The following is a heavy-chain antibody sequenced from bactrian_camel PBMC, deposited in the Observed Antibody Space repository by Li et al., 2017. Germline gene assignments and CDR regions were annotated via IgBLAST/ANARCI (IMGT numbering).Heavy chain of an antibody. D-gene: IGHD5*01. CDR2: LWIGGATT. CDR1: GHTANIQT. CDR3: AAGPSFGVGWPQYEYNT. Sequence: HVQLVESGGGSVQAGGSLRLSCASSGHTANIQTMAWFRQSPGKQREGVAVLWIGGATTYYASSVKGRFTVSKDRATNTLYLQMNNLKPDDTATYYCAAGPSFGVGWPQYEYNTWGQGT. J-gene: IGHJ2*01. V-gene: IGHV3S54*01.